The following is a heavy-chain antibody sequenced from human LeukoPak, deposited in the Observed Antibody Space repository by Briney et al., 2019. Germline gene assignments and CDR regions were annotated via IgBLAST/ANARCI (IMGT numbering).Heavy chain of an antibody. J-gene: IGHJ4*02. CDR2: ISGSGDST. V-gene: IGHV3-23*01. CDR3: AKDRSDNKTWYAGSH. CDR1: GFTFRTYA. D-gene: IGHD2-8*01. Sequence: GSLRLSCAASGFTFRTYAMSWVRQAPGKGLEWVSAISGSGDSTYYADSVKGRFTISRDNSWNTLFLQMNSLRDEDTAVYYCAKDRSDNKTWYAGSHWGQGTLVTVSS.